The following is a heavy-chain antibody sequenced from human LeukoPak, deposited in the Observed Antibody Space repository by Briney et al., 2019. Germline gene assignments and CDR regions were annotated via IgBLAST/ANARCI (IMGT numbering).Heavy chain of an antibody. CDR1: GFTFNSYW. CDR3: ARDSSSWYYYYYGMDV. V-gene: IGHV3-7*03. Sequence: PGGSLRLSCAASGFTFNSYWMSWVRQAPGKGLEWVANIKQDGSEKYYVDSVKGRFTISRDNAKNSLYLQMNSLRAEDTAVYYCARDSSSWYYYYYGMDVWGQGTTVTVSS. J-gene: IGHJ6*02. CDR2: IKQDGSEK. D-gene: IGHD6-13*01.